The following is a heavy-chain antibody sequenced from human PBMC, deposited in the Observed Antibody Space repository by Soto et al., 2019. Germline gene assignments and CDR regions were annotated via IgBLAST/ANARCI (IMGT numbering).Heavy chain of an antibody. CDR3: ARTLDYGHMDV. Sequence: TXXTLSLPCTVSGDSVRNQYWRWIRRPPGRGLEWIGYIYRSGSTKYNPSLKSRLTISVDTSKNQFSLKLSYVTAADTAVYYCARTLDYGHMDVWGKGTTVTVSS. CDR1: GDSVRNQY. D-gene: IGHD3-16*01. J-gene: IGHJ6*03. CDR2: IYRSGST. V-gene: IGHV4-4*09.